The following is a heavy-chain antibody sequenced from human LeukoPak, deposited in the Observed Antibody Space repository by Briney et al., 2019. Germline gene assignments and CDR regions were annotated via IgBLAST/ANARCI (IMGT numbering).Heavy chain of an antibody. CDR2: IIPIFGTA. J-gene: IGHJ6*03. D-gene: IGHD3-10*01. V-gene: IGHV1-69*05. CDR3: ARDAHKFGPDSVSDSGYYYYYYMDV. CDR1: GGTFSSYA. Sequence: ASVKVSCKASGGTFSSYAISWVRRAPGQGLEWMGGIIPIFGTANYAQKFQGRVTITTDESTSTAYMELSSLRSEDTAVYYCARDAHKFGPDSVSDSGYYYYYYMDVWGKGTTVTVSS.